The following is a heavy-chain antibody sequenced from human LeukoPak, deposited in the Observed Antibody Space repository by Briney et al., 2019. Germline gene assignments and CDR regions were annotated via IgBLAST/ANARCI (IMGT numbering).Heavy chain of an antibody. V-gene: IGHV4-39*01. J-gene: IGHJ4*02. CDR3: ARQGWLSIFDY. D-gene: IGHD3-22*01. CDR2: IYYSGST. CDR1: GGSISSSSYY. Sequence: SETLSLTCTVSGGSISSSSYYWGWIRQPPGKGLEWIGSIYYSGSTYYNPSLKSRVTISVDTSKNQFSLKLSSVTAADTAVYYCARQGWLSIFDYWGQGTLVTVSA.